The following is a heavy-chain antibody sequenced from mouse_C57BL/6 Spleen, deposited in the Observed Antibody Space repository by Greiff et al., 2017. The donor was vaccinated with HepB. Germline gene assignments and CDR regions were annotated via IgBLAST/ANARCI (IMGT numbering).Heavy chain of an antibody. CDR3: TRDRIYYDYGAWFAY. V-gene: IGHV5-9-1*02. D-gene: IGHD2-4*01. Sequence: EVKLVESGEGLVKPGGSLKLSCAASGFTFSSYAMSWVRQTPEKRLEWVAYISSGGDYIYYADTVKGRFTISRDNARNTLYLQMSSLKSEDTAMYYCTRDRIYYDYGAWFAYWGQGTLVTVSA. CDR1: GFTFSSYA. CDR2: ISSGGDYI. J-gene: IGHJ3*01.